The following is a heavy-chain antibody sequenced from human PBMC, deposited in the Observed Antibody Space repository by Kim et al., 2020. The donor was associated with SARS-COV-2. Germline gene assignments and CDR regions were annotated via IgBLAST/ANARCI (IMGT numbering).Heavy chain of an antibody. D-gene: IGHD1-7*01. CDR1: GGTFGTHA. CDR2: IIPMFGTT. Sequence: ASVKVSCKASGGTFGTHAISWVRQVPGQGLEWMGGIIPMFGTTQYAQKFKDRVTITADESTNTAYMKVISLTSEDTALYYCARTNWNYGGRWFDPWGQGTLVTVSS. CDR3: ARTNWNYGGRWFDP. J-gene: IGHJ5*02. V-gene: IGHV1-69*13.